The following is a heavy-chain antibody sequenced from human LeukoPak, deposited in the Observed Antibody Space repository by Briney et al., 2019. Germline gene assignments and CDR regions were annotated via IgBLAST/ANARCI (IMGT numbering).Heavy chain of an antibody. Sequence: ASVKVSCKASGYTFTSYGISWVRQAPGQGLEGMGWISAYNGNTNYAQKLQGRVTMTTDTSTSTAYMELRSLRSDDTAVYYCARVAVAHDAFDIWGQGTMVTVSS. CDR2: ISAYNGNT. V-gene: IGHV1-18*01. CDR1: GYTFTSYG. D-gene: IGHD6-19*01. CDR3: ARVAVAHDAFDI. J-gene: IGHJ3*02.